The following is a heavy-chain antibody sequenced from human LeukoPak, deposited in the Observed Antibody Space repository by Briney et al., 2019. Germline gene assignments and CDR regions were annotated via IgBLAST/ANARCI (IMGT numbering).Heavy chain of an antibody. CDR3: ARVTGYTIEDYFDY. J-gene: IGHJ4*02. CDR1: GYSISSGYY. V-gene: IGHV4-61*01. Sequence: SETLSLTCTVSGYSISSGYYWSWIRQPPGKGLEWIGYIYYSGSTNYNPSLKSRVTISVKTSKNQFSLKLRSVTAADTAVYYCARVTGYTIEDYFDYWGQGTLVTVSS. D-gene: IGHD3-9*01. CDR2: IYYSGST.